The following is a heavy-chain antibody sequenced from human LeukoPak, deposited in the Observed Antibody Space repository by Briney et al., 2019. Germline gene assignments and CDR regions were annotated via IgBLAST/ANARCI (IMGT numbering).Heavy chain of an antibody. CDR2: IYYSGST. Sequence: SETLSLTCTVPGGSISSSSYYWGWIRQPPGKGLEWIGSIYYSGSTYYNPSLKSRVTISVDTSKNQFSLKLSSVTAADTAVYYCARGQAYYMDVWGKGTTVTVSS. CDR3: ARGQAYYMDV. CDR1: GGSISSSSYY. V-gene: IGHV4-39*07. J-gene: IGHJ6*03.